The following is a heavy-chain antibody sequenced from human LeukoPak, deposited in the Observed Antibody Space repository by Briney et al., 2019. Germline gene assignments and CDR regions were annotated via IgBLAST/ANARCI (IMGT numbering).Heavy chain of an antibody. V-gene: IGHV4-30-2*01. CDR3: ARGDRYGLDY. Sequence: SETLSLTCAVSGGSISSGGYSWSWIRQPPGKGLEWIGYIYHSGSTYYDPSLKSRVTTSVDRSKNQSSLKLSSVTAADTAVYYCARGDRYGLDYWGQGTLVTVSS. D-gene: IGHD5-18*01. CDR1: GGSISSGGYS. J-gene: IGHJ4*02. CDR2: IYHSGST.